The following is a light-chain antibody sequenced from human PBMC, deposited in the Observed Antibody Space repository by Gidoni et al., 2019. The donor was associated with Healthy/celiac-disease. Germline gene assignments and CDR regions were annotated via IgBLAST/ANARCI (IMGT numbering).Light chain of an antibody. CDR3: SSYTSSSSWV. J-gene: IGLJ3*02. CDR2: DVS. CDR1: SSDVGGYHY. Sequence: SALTQPASVAGSPGQSITIYCTGTSSDVGGYHYVSWYQQHPGKAPKLMIYDVSNRPSGVSNRFSGSKSGNTASLTISGLQAEDEADYYCSSYTSSSSWVFGGGTKLTVL. V-gene: IGLV2-14*01.